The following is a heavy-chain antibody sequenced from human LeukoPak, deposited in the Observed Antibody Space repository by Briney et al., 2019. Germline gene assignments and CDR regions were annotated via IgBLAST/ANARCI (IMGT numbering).Heavy chain of an antibody. D-gene: IGHD2-2*01. Sequence: PSETLSLTCAVYGGSFSGYYWSWIRQPPGKGLEWIGEINHSGSTNYNPSLKSRVTISVDTSKNQFSLKLSSVTAADTAVYYCAREVPAASYYGMDVWGQGTTVTVSS. CDR3: AREVPAASYYGMDV. CDR1: GGSFSGYY. CDR2: INHSGST. V-gene: IGHV4-34*01. J-gene: IGHJ6*02.